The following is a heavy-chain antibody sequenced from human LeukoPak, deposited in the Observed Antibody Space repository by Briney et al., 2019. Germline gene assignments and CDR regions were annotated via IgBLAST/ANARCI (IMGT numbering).Heavy chain of an antibody. CDR1: GGSFSGYY. Sequence: SETLSLTCAVYGGSFSGYYWSWIRQPPGKGLEWIGEINHSGSTNYNPSLKSRVTISVDTSKNQFSLKLSSVTAADTAVYYCARGPTYYYDSSGKPLDYWGQGTPVTVSS. CDR2: INHSGST. D-gene: IGHD3-22*01. V-gene: IGHV4-34*01. J-gene: IGHJ4*02. CDR3: ARGPTYYYDSSGKPLDY.